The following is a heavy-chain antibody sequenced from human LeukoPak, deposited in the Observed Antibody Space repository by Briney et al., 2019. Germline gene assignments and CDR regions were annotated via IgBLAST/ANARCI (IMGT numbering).Heavy chain of an antibody. CDR3: AKDELANYYFDY. CDR1: GFTFSSYA. V-gene: IGHV3-23*01. CDR2: ISGSGGST. J-gene: IGHJ4*02. Sequence: GGSLRLSCAASGFTFSSYAMSWVRQAPGKGLEWVSAISGSGGSTYYADSVKGRFTISRDNSKNTLYLQMNSLRAEDTAVCYCAKDELANYYFDYWGQGTLVTVSS. D-gene: IGHD6-13*01.